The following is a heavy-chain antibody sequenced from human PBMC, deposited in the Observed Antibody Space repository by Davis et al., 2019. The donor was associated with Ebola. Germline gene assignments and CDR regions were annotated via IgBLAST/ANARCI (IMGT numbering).Heavy chain of an antibody. D-gene: IGHD4-23*01. CDR3: AREHDYGGDSGAFDL. V-gene: IGHV3-23*03. J-gene: IGHJ3*01. CDR1: GFTFSSYA. Sequence: LSLTCAAPGFTFSSYAMSWVRQAPGKGLEWGSVIYSGGSTYYADSVKGRFTISRVNARDTLSLQMNGLRPDDTAVYYCAREHDYGGDSGAFDLWGHGTLVAVSS. CDR2: IYSGGST.